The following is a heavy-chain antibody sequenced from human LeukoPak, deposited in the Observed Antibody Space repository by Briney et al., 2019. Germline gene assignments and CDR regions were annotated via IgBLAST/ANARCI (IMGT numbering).Heavy chain of an antibody. CDR2: INHSGST. D-gene: IGHD3-3*01. CDR1: GGSFSGYY. Sequence: SETLSLTCAVYGGSFSGYYRSWIRQPPGKGLEWIGEINHSGSTNYNPSLKSRFTISVDTSKNQFSLKLSSVTAADTAVYYCARGASFWSGYYTGLFDYWGQGTLVTVSS. V-gene: IGHV4-34*01. CDR3: ARGASFWSGYYTGLFDY. J-gene: IGHJ4*02.